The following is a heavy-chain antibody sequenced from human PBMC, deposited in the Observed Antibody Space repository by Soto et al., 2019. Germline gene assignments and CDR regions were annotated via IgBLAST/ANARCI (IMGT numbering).Heavy chain of an antibody. D-gene: IGHD6-13*01. CDR3: ARGGDSSSWFNWFDP. Sequence: SETLSLTCAVCGGSFSGYYWSWIRQPPGKGLEWIGEINHSGSTNYNPSLKSRVTISVDTSKNQFSLKLSSVTAADTAVYYCARGGDSSSWFNWFDPWGQGTLVTAPQ. J-gene: IGHJ5*02. CDR2: INHSGST. V-gene: IGHV4-34*01. CDR1: GGSFSGYY.